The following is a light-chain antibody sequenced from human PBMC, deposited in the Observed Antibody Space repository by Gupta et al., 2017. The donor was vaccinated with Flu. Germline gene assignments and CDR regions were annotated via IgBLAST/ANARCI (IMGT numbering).Light chain of an antibody. Sequence: VATYHAGSTSDLLTYEDIFMYEQQPGQAPKIIIYSIHERPAGVPARFTGSKSSKTAPLTISGLQEEEEVFYYCGTNACTSSFVVGWGTNLTVL. J-gene: IGLJ3*02. CDR1: TSDLLTYED. CDR3: GTNACTSSFV. CDR2: SIH. V-gene: IGLV2-11*01.